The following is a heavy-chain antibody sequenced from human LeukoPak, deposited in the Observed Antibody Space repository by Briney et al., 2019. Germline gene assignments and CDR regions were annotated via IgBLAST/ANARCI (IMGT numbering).Heavy chain of an antibody. CDR3: AREQTRGWPY. J-gene: IGHJ4*02. CDR2: VIPTFGTA. CDR1: GGTFSSYA. Sequence: ASVKVSCKASGGTFSSYAFSWVRQPPGQGLEWVGGVIPTFGTANYAQKFQGRVTITADESTSTTYMELSRLRSEDTALYYCAREQTRGWPYWGQGTLVTVSA. V-gene: IGHV1-69*13. D-gene: IGHD6-19*01.